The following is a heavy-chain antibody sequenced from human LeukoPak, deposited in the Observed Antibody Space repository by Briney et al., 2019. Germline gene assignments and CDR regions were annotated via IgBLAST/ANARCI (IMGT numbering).Heavy chain of an antibody. D-gene: IGHD1-26*01. Sequence: ASVKVSCKASGYTFTSYYMHWVRQAPGQGLEWMGIINPSGGSTSYAQKFQGRGTMTRDMSTSTVYMELSSLRSEDTAVYYCARDYDGGSYRDYFDYWGQGTLVTVSS. J-gene: IGHJ4*02. V-gene: IGHV1-46*01. CDR3: ARDYDGGSYRDYFDY. CDR2: INPSGGST. CDR1: GYTFTSYY.